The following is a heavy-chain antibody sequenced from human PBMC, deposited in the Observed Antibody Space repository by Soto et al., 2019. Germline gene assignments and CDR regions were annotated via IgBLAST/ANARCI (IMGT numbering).Heavy chain of an antibody. V-gene: IGHV3-9*01. J-gene: IGHJ6*02. Sequence: GGSLRLSCAASGFTFDDYAMHWVRHAPGKGLEWVSGISWNSGSIGYADSVKGRFTISRDNAKNSLYLQMNSLRAEDTALYYCAKDSSSDLYYYGMDVWGQGTTVTVSS. D-gene: IGHD6-13*01. CDR1: GFTFDDYA. CDR3: AKDSSSDLYYYGMDV. CDR2: ISWNSGSI.